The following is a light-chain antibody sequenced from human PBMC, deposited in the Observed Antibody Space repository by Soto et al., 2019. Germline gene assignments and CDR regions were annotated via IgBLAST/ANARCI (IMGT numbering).Light chain of an antibody. CDR1: SSNIGSNT. J-gene: IGLJ1*01. CDR3: AAWDDSLNGYV. Sequence: QSVLTQPPSASGTPGQRVTISCSGSSSNIGSNTVNWYQQLPGTAPKLLIYSNNQRPSGVPDRFSGSKYGTSASLAISGLQSEDAADYNCAAWDDSLNGYVFGTGTKLTVL. CDR2: SNN. V-gene: IGLV1-44*01.